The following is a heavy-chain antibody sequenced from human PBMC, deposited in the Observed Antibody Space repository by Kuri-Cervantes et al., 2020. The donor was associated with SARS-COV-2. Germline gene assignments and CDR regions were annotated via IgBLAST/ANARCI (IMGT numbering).Heavy chain of an antibody. V-gene: IGHV4-39*01. D-gene: IGHD6-19*01. CDR1: GDSISSSAFY. Sequence: GSLRLSCTVSGDSISSSAFYWGWIRQPPGKGLEWIAKIYYTGSTYYNPSLKSRVTISVDTSKNQFSLKLTSVTATDTAMYYCARLRRHNDGWFATGYYMDVWGKGTTVTVSS. J-gene: IGHJ6*03. CDR3: ARLRRHNDGWFATGYYMDV. CDR2: IYYTGST.